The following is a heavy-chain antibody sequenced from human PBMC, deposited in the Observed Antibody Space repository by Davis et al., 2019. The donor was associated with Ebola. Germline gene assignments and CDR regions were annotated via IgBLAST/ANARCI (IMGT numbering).Heavy chain of an antibody. Sequence: ASVKVSCKASGYTFTSYAMYWVRQAPGQRLEWMGWISAYNGNTNYAQKLQGRVTMTTDTSTSTAYMELRSLRSDDTAVYYCAREGKTYYDFWSGMDVWGQGTTVTVSS. D-gene: IGHD3-3*01. V-gene: IGHV1-18*01. J-gene: IGHJ6*02. CDR1: GYTFTSYA. CDR3: AREGKTYYDFWSGMDV. CDR2: ISAYNGNT.